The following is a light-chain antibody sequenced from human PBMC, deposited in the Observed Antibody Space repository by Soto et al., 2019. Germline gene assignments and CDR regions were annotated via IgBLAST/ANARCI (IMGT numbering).Light chain of an antibody. J-gene: IGKJ5*01. CDR3: QRGDT. CDR2: DAS. V-gene: IGKV3-11*01. Sequence: EIVLTQSPATLSLSPGERAILSCRASQSVSSNLAWYQQKPGQAPRLLIYDASNRATGVPAMFGGNGSGTDFTLTIVTQDPEDFAVYYCQRGDTFGQGTRLEI. CDR1: QSVSSN.